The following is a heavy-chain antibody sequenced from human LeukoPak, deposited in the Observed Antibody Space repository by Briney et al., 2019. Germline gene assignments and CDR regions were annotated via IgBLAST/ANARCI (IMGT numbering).Heavy chain of an antibody. V-gene: IGHV1-18*01. Sequence: ASVKLSCKASGYTFTNFGFTWVRQAPGQGLEWMGWISAYNGNTDYAQKLQARVTMTTDTSTSTAYLELRSVRSDDPAGYFCARAYYHETSSYPGFDFWGQGTLVTVSS. D-gene: IGHD3-22*01. CDR3: ARAYYHETSSYPGFDF. J-gene: IGHJ4*02. CDR2: ISAYNGNT. CDR1: GYTFTNFG.